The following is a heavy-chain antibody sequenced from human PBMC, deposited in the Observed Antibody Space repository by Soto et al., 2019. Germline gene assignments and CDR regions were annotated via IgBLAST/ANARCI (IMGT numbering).Heavy chain of an antibody. J-gene: IGHJ4*02. D-gene: IGHD2-8*01. CDR3: ARGKGYCTTSSCRECGSCYYDY. V-gene: IGHV4-34*01. CDR2: ISQSGRT. Sequence: SETLSLTCAVYSESFNDYYWSWIRQPPGKGLEWIGEISQSGRTNYSPSLKSRVTMSVDTSKNQFSVKLSSVTAADTAVYYCARGKGYCTTSSCRECGSCYYDYWGQGTLVTVSS. CDR1: SESFNDYY.